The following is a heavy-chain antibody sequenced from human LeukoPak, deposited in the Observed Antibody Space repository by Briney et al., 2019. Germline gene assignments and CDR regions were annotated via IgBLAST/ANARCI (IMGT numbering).Heavy chain of an antibody. J-gene: IGHJ6*02. D-gene: IGHD2-2*01. CDR1: GGSISSYY. CDR2: IYTSGST. V-gene: IGHV4-4*07. CDR3: ARDLVPAARYYYYYYGMDV. Sequence: SETLSLTCTVSGGSISSYYWSWNRQPAGKGLEWIGRIYTSGSTNYNPSLKSRVTMSVDTSKNQFSLKLSSVTAADTAVYYCARDLVPAARYYYYYYGMDVWGQGTTVTVSS.